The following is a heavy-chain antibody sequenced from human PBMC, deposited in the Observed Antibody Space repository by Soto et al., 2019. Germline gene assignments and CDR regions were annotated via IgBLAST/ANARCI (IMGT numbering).Heavy chain of an antibody. V-gene: IGHV3-23*01. CDR3: AKGGGNSPGNYGMDV. CDR2: ISGSGGST. CDR1: GFTFSSYA. Sequence: GALRLSCAASGFTFSSYAMSWVRQAPVKGLEWVSAISGSGGSTYYADSVKGRFTISRDNSKNTLYLQMNSLRAEDTAVYYCAKGGGNSPGNYGMDVWGQGTTVTVSS. J-gene: IGHJ6*02. D-gene: IGHD2-21*02.